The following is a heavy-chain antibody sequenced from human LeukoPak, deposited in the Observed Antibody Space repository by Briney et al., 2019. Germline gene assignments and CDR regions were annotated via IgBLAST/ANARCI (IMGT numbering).Heavy chain of an antibody. CDR3: ARQYGDGFYYFDY. CDR1: GCRFHYYW. V-gene: IGHV5-51*01. J-gene: IGHJ4*02. CDR2: IYPVNSDT. D-gene: IGHD3-10*01. Sequence: GGDRETYLQGPGCRFHYYWIGRGRAMPGKGVGGVVIIYPVNSDTRHSPSFQGQVTISVYKSISTAYLQWSSLKASDTAMYYCARQYGDGFYYFDYWGQGTLVTVSS.